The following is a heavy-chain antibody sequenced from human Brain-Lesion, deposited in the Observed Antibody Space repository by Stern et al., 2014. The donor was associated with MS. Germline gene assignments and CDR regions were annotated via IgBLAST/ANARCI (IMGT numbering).Heavy chain of an antibody. V-gene: IGHV1-2*02. J-gene: IGHJ6*02. CDR3: ARDQRGITIFGVVTDYYYLGMDV. CDR1: GYIFTGYY. Sequence: QVQLVQSGAEVKKPGASVKVSCKTSGYIFTGYYIHWVRQAPGQGLEWMAWINPNTGGTKCAQKFQGRVTMSRDTSISTAYVELSSLTSDDTAVYYCARDQRGITIFGVVTDYYYLGMDVWGQGTTVTVSS. CDR2: INPNTGGT. D-gene: IGHD3-3*01.